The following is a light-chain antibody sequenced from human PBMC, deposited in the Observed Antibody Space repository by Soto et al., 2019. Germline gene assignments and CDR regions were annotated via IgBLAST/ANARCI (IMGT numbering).Light chain of an antibody. CDR1: SSDIGASNY. Sequence: QSALTQPASVSGSPGQSITISCTGASSDIGASNYVSWYQQHPGKAPKLMIFDVSNRPSGVSIRFSGSKSGNTASLTISGLQAEDEADYYCNSHSSGSTPCVVFGGGTKLTVL. CDR3: NSHSSGSTPCVV. CDR2: DVS. V-gene: IGLV2-14*03. J-gene: IGLJ2*01.